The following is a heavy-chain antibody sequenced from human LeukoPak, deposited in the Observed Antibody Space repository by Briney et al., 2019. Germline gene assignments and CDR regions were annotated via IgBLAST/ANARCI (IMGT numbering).Heavy chain of an antibody. J-gene: IGHJ4*02. CDR1: GGSFSGYY. CDR3: ARGNGHTAMVLPGDY. Sequence: SETLSLTCAVHGGSFSGYYWSWIRQPPGKGLEWIGEINHSGSTNYNPSLKSRVTISVDTSKNQFSLKLSSVTAADTAVYYCARGNGHTAMVLPGDYWGQGTLVTVSS. D-gene: IGHD5-18*01. V-gene: IGHV4-34*01. CDR2: INHSGST.